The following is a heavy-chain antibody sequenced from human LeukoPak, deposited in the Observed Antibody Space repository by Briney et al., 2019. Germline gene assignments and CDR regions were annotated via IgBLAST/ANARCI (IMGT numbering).Heavy chain of an antibody. J-gene: IGHJ4*02. Sequence: GGSLRLSCAASGFSFSSYGMHCVRQSRGRGLEWVTFLRYDGNNKFYTDSVKGRLTISRDNSKNTLYLQMNRLRVEDTAVYYCAKDLREGGYGDTLGYWGQGTLVTVSS. V-gene: IGHV3-30*02. D-gene: IGHD4-17*01. CDR3: AKDLREGGYGDTLGY. CDR1: GFSFSSYG. CDR2: LRYDGNNK.